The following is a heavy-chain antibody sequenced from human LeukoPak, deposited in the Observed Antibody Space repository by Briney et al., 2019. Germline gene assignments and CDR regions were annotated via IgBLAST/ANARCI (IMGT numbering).Heavy chain of an antibody. Sequence: SETLSLTCTISGGSISSGDYYWSWIRQPPGKGLEWIGYIYYSGSTYYNPSLKSRVTISVDTSKNQFSLKLSSVTAADTAVYYCARDYYGSSGGFDYWGQGTLVTVSS. V-gene: IGHV4-30-4*01. CDR3: ARDYYGSSGGFDY. CDR2: IYYSGST. D-gene: IGHD3-10*01. CDR1: GGSISSGDYY. J-gene: IGHJ4*02.